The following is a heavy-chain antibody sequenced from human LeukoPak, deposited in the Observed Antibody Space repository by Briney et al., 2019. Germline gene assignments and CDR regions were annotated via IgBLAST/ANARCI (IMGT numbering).Heavy chain of an antibody. V-gene: IGHV1-2*02. J-gene: IGHJ5*02. CDR3: ARQIVVEVGRLDP. D-gene: IGHD3-22*01. CDR1: GYTCTGYY. CDR2: INPNSGGT. Sequence: GASVKVSCKASGYTCTGYYIHRVRQATGQGLEWMGLINPNSGGTNYAQKFQGRVTMTRDTSISTAYMELSRLRSDDTAVYYCARQIVVEVGRLDPWGQGTLVTVSS.